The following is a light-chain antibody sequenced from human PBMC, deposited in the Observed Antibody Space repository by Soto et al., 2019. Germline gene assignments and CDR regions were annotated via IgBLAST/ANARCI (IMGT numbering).Light chain of an antibody. CDR2: EVT. CDR1: SSDISDSDF. J-gene: IGLJ3*02. Sequence: QSALTQPPSTSRSPGQSVTISCTGTSSDISDSDFVSWYQQHPGKAPKLIIYEVTKRPSGVPDRFSGSKSGNTASLTVSGLQAEDEAVYHCSSFAGSNNLMFGGGTKLTVL. CDR3: SSFAGSNNLM. V-gene: IGLV2-8*02.